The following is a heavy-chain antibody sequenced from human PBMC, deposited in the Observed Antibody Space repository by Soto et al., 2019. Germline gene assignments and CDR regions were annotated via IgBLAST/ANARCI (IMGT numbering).Heavy chain of an antibody. CDR3: AKWSSSSTFDY. CDR2: ISGSDDST. D-gene: IGHD6-6*01. CDR1: GFTFSSYA. V-gene: IGHV3-23*01. Sequence: GESLKISCAASGFTFSSYAMSWVRQAPGKGLEWVSVISGSDDSTYYADSVKGRFTISRDNSKNTLYLQMNSLRAEDTAVYYWAKWSSSSTFDYWGQGTLVTVSS. J-gene: IGHJ4*02.